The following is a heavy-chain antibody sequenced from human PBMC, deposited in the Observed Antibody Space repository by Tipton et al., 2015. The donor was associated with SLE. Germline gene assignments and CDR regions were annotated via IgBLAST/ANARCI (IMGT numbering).Heavy chain of an antibody. J-gene: IGHJ1*01. CDR2: ISGSGGST. CDR1: GFTFSSYA. V-gene: IGHV3-23*01. D-gene: IGHD3-22*01. Sequence: GSLRLSCAASGFTFSSYAMSWVRQAPGKGLEWVSAISGSGGSTYYADSVKGRFTISRDNSKNTLYLQMNSLRAEDTAVYYCAKGAQYYNDSSGYTAEYFQHWGQGTLVTVSS. CDR3: AKGAQYYNDSSGYTAEYFQH.